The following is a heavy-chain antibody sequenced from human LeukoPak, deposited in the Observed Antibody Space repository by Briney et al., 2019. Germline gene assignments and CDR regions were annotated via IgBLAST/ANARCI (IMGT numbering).Heavy chain of an antibody. D-gene: IGHD2-15*01. CDR3: VKGQFFSGGSCYGFALDY. V-gene: IGHV3-64D*09. J-gene: IGHJ4*02. CDR1: GFSFSSYA. Sequence: GGSLRLSCSASGFSFSSYAMHWVRQAPGKGLEYVSTISCNGGSTYYADSVKGRFTISRDNSKNTLYLQMSSLRAGDRAVYYCVKGQFFSGGSCYGFALDYGGQETLLTVPS. CDR2: ISCNGGST.